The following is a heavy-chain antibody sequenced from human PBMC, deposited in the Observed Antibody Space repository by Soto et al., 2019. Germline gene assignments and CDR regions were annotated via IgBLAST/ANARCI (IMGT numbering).Heavy chain of an antibody. CDR2: ITYDAEYQ. Sequence: QVHLVASGGGVVQPGGSLRLSCEASGFNFRDYNMFWVRQAPGKGLEWVALITYDAEYQYYGDSVKCRFTISRDNSKSTRFLQLTGLRVEDTAVYYCAKDRRYYYDIETRYRLDVWGQGTTVSVSS. CDR3: AKDRRYYYDIETRYRLDV. J-gene: IGHJ6*02. D-gene: IGHD3-22*01. V-gene: IGHV3-30*18. CDR1: GFNFRDYN.